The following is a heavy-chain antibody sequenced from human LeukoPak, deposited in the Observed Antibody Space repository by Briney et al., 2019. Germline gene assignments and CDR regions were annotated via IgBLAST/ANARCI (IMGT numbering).Heavy chain of an antibody. D-gene: IGHD6-19*01. J-gene: IGHJ4*02. Sequence: ASVKVSCKASGYTFTSYGVSWVRQAPGQGLEWMGWISGHNGDTNYAQKLQDRVSMTTDTSTSTAYMELSSLRSEDTALYYCARGRIRYDDYSSGWFVFFEFWGQGSLVTVSS. CDR2: ISGHNGDT. CDR3: ARGRIRYDDYSSGWFVFFEF. CDR1: GYTFTSYG. V-gene: IGHV1-18*01.